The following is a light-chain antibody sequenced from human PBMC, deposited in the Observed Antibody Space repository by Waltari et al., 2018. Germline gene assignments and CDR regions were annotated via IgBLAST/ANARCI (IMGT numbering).Light chain of an antibody. J-gene: IGKJ5*01. CDR1: QSLVYTDGISY. CDR3: MQATHWPVT. V-gene: IGKV2-30*01. Sequence: DVGLTQSPLSLPVTLGQPASISCRSSQSLVYTDGISYLNWFHQRPGQAPRRLIYKVSNRDSGGPYRFSGSGSGTDFTLMISSVEADDVGVYFCMQATHWPVTFGQGTRLEIK. CDR2: KVS.